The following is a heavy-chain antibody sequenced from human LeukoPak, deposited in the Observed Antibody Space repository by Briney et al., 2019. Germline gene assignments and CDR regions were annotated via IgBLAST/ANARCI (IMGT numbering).Heavy chain of an antibody. J-gene: IGHJ5*02. D-gene: IGHD6-25*01. CDR2: ISSRALYL. Sequence: GGTPRLSCAASGFTFSSYGMSWVRQAPGKGLEWVSSISSRALYLYYANSVKGRFTISRDNANNSVYLQMDGLRADDTAVYYCARAQAGYNWFDPWGQGTRVTVSS. CDR1: GFTFSSYG. CDR3: ARAQAGYNWFDP. V-gene: IGHV3-21*01.